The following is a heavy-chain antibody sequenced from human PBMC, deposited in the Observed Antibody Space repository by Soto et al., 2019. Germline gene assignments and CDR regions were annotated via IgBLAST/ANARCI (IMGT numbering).Heavy chain of an antibody. CDR2: TYYRSRWYN. CDR1: GDSGSSNSAA. V-gene: IGHV6-1*01. J-gene: IGHJ6*03. Sequence: SQTLSLTCAISGDSGSSNSAAWNWIRLSPSRGLEWLARTYYRSRWYNDYAVSVRSRITVNPDTSKNQFSLQLTSVTPEDTAVYYCAGTTSHQWYYMDVWGKGTTVTVSS. D-gene: IGHD1-7*01. CDR3: AGTTSHQWYYMDV.